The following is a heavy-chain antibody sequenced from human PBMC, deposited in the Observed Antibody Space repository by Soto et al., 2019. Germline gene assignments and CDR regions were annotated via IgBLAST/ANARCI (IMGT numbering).Heavy chain of an antibody. CDR3: ARGDSTDCSNGVCSFFYNHDMDV. J-gene: IGHJ6*02. D-gene: IGHD2-8*01. CDR1: GYSLTGYH. CDR2: INPKSGGT. V-gene: IGHV1-2*04. Sequence: ASLKGCWEASGYSLTGYHIHWPRQAPGQGLEWLGRINPKSGGTSTAQKFQGWVTMTTDTSISTASMELTRLTSDDTAIYYCARGDSTDCSNGVCSFFYNHDMDVWGQGTTVTVSS.